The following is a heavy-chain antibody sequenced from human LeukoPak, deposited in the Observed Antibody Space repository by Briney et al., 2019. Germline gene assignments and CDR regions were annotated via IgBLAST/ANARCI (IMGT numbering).Heavy chain of an antibody. D-gene: IGHD1-1*01. Sequence: GGSLRLSCAASGFTFSSYAMSWVRQAPGKGPEWVANMRDDGSEEFYVNSVKGRFSISRDNAKNSLYLQMNSLRAEDTAVYYCARDLWLGERGLFFFEYWGQGVLVTVAS. CDR1: GFTFSSYA. J-gene: IGHJ4*02. V-gene: IGHV3-7*01. CDR2: MRDDGSEE. CDR3: ARDLWLGERGLFFFEY.